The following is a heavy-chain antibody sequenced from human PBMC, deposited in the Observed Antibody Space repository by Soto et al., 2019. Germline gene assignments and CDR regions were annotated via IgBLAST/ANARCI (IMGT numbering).Heavy chain of an antibody. CDR1: GFTFSSYG. D-gene: IGHD3-16*02. V-gene: IGHV3-30*18. CDR3: AKDDNYDYVWGTYRSLYFDY. J-gene: IGHJ4*02. Sequence: VQLLESGGGLVQPGGSLRLSCAASGFTFSSYGMHWVRQAPGKGLEWVAVISHDGSNKYYADSVKGRFTISRDNSKNTLYLQMNSLRAEDTAVYYCAKDDNYDYVWGTYRSLYFDYWGRGTLVTVSS. CDR2: ISHDGSNK.